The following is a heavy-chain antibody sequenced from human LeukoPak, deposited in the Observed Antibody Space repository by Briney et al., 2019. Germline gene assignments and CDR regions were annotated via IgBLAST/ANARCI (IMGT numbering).Heavy chain of an antibody. Sequence: GGSLRLSCAVSGVTLSNYGMSWVRQAPGKGLEWVAGVSDSGGRTNYADSVKGRFTISRDNSRNTLYLQMNSLRAEDTAVYFCAKRGVVVRVVLVGFHKEAYYFDSWGQGALVTVSS. J-gene: IGHJ4*02. CDR1: GVTLSNYG. V-gene: IGHV3-23*01. CDR3: AKRGVVVRVVLVGFHKEAYYFDS. CDR2: VSDSGGRT. D-gene: IGHD3-10*01.